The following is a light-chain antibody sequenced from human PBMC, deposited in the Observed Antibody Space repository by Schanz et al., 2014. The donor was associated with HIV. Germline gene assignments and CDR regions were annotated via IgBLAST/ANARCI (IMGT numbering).Light chain of an antibody. V-gene: IGLV1-44*01. CDR3: AAWDDSLKGPV. CDR2: DDT. CDR1: SSDIGSNT. Sequence: QSVLTQPPSASGTPGQRVTISCSGSSSDIGSNTINWYQQLPGTAPKLLIYDDTQRPSGVPDRFSGSKSGTSASLAISGLQSEDEADYYCAAWDDSLKGPVFGTGTKLTVL. J-gene: IGLJ1*01.